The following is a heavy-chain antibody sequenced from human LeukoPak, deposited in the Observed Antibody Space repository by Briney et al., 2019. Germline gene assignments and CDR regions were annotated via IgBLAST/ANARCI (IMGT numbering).Heavy chain of an antibody. J-gene: IGHJ6*03. CDR2: ISGSGGST. CDR3: AKGYGVGATNYYYYYMDV. CDR1: GFTFSSYS. Sequence: GGSLRLSCAASGFTFSSYSMNWVRQAPGKGLEWVSAISGSGGSTYYADSVKGRFTISRDNSKNTLYLQMNSLRAEDTAVYYCAKGYGVGATNYYYYYMDVWGKGTTVTVSS. D-gene: IGHD1-26*01. V-gene: IGHV3-23*01.